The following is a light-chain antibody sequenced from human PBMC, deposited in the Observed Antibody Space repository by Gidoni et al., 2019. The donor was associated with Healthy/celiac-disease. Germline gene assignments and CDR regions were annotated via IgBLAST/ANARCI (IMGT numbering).Light chain of an antibody. CDR2: AAS. CDR1: QSISSY. CDR3: QQSYSTPST. V-gene: IGKV1-39*01. Sequence: DIQMTQSPSSLSASVGDRVTITCRASQSISSYLNWYQQKPGKAPKLLIYAASSLQSGVPSRFSGSGSRTDFTLTISSLQPEDFATYYCQQSYSTPSTFGGGTKVELK. J-gene: IGKJ4*01.